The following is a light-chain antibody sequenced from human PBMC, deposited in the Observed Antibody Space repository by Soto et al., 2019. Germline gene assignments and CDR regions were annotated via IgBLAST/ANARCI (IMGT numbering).Light chain of an antibody. V-gene: IGKV1-16*02. CDR1: QDISNF. J-gene: IGKJ3*01. CDR3: HQYYSYPPT. Sequence: DIQMTQSPSSLSASVGDRVTITCRASQDISNFVVWFQQRPGKAPRSLIYAATILQSGVPSKFSGSGSGTEFSLTITTLQPADFATYHCHQYYSYPPTFGPGTKVDFQ. CDR2: AAT.